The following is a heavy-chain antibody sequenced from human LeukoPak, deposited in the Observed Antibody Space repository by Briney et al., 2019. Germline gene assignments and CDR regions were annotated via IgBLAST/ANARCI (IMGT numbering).Heavy chain of an antibody. V-gene: IGHV3-30*02. CDR1: GFTFSSYG. J-gene: IGHJ4*02. CDR2: IRYDGSNK. D-gene: IGHD3-10*01. Sequence: GGSLRLSCAASGFTFSSYGMHWVRQAPGKGLEWVAFIRYDGSNKYYADSVKGRFTISRDNSKNTLYLQMNSLRAEDTAVYYCAKDRSSMVRGVFRRGQLSDWGQGTLVTVSS. CDR3: AKDRSSMVRGVFRRGQLSD.